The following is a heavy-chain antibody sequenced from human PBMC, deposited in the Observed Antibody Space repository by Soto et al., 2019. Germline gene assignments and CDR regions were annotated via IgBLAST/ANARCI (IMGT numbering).Heavy chain of an antibody. V-gene: IGHV1-69*04. J-gene: IGHJ4*02. Sequence: SVKVSCKASGGTFSSYTISWVRQAPGQGLEWMGRIIPILGIANYAQKFQGRVTITADKSTSTAYMELGSLRSEDTAVYYCARDSPSMITFGGVIAAFDYWGQGTLVTVSS. CDR3: ARDSPSMITFGGVIAAFDY. CDR1: GGTFSSYT. CDR2: IIPILGIA. D-gene: IGHD3-16*02.